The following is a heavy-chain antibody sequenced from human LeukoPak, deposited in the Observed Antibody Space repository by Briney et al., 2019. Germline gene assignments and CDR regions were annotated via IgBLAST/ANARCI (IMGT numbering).Heavy chain of an antibody. D-gene: IGHD2-15*01. CDR3: TTEGGWSLYFDY. Sequence: PGGSLRLSCAASGFNFNNPWMSWVRQAPGKGLEWVGRIKSKSDGGTPDYAAPVKGRFAISRDDSKNTLYLQMNSLKTEDTAVYYCTTEGGWSLYFDYWGQGTLVTVSS. V-gene: IGHV3-15*01. CDR1: GFNFNNPW. CDR2: IKSKSDGGTP. J-gene: IGHJ4*02.